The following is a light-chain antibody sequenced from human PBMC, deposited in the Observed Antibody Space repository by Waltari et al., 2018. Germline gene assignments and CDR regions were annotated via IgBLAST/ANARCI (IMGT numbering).Light chain of an antibody. CDR3: QAWDSDTYA. Sequence: SYDLTQPSSVSVSPGQTAIITCTGDRVGDKSASWYQQRPGQSPVLVLYQSKKRPSGIPERFSGSNSGNTATLTITGTQAMDEADYYCQAWDSDTYAFGPGTKVTVL. V-gene: IGLV3-1*01. CDR2: QSK. J-gene: IGLJ1*01. CDR1: RVGDKS.